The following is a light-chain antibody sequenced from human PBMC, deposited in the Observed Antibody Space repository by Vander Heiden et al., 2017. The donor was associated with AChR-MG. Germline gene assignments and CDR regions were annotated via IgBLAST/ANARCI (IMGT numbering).Light chain of an antibody. Sequence: DILMTQCPDSLAVSLGERATINCKSSQSVLYSSNNKNYLAWYQQKPGQPPKLLIYWASTRESGVPDRFSGSGSGTDFTLTISSLQAEDVAVYYCQQYYSTPFTFGGGTKVEIK. V-gene: IGKV4-1*01. J-gene: IGKJ4*01. CDR2: WAS. CDR1: QSVLYSSNNKNY. CDR3: QQYYSTPFT.